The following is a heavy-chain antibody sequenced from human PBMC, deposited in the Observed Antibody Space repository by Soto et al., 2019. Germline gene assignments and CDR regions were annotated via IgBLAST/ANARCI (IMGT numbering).Heavy chain of an antibody. J-gene: IGHJ6*02. CDR2: ISSSSSYI. D-gene: IGHD2-15*01. Sequence: GGSLRLSCAASGFTFSSYSMNWVRQAPGKGLEWVSSISSSSSYIYYADSVKGRFTISRDNAKNSLYLQMNSLRAEDTAVYYCARDEKCSGGSCYLHYYYYGMDVWGQGTTVTVSS. CDR3: ARDEKCSGGSCYLHYYYYGMDV. V-gene: IGHV3-21*01. CDR1: GFTFSSYS.